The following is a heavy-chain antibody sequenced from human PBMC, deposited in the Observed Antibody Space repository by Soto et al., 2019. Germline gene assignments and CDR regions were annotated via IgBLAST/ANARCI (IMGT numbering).Heavy chain of an antibody. Sequence: EVPLVESGGGLVRPGGSLRLSCAASGFTFSTYWMHWVRQVPGKGLVWVSRVNPDGTTTNYAASVKGRFTISRDNAKNTLHLQMNSLRVDDTAVYFCARDLAGVDDSWGQGTLVTVSS. V-gene: IGHV3-74*01. CDR1: GFTFSTYW. CDR2: VNPDGTTT. J-gene: IGHJ4*02. D-gene: IGHD2-15*01. CDR3: ARDLAGVDDS.